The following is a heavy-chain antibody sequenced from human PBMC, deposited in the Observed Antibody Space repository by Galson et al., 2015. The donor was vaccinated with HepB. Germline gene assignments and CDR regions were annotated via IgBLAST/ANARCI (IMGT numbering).Heavy chain of an antibody. CDR3: ARDPVRYDSSGFRIYYLDY. V-gene: IGHV4-39*02. Sequence: ETLSLTCAVSGGSISSTCCYWGWIRQPPGKGLEWIGNIYYTGGTYYNPSLKNGVTISVDTSKNQFSLNPTSVTAADTAVYYCARDPVRYDSSGFRIYYLDYWGQGTLATVSS. CDR1: GGSISSTCCY. D-gene: IGHD3-22*01. J-gene: IGHJ4*02. CDR2: IYYTGGT.